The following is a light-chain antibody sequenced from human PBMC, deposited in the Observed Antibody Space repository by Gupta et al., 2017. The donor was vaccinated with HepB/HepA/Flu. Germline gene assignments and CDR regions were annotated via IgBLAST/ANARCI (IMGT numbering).Light chain of an antibody. V-gene: IGKV3-11*01. CDR2: DAS. CDR3: QQRSNGPPRCS. CDR1: QSVSSY. J-gene: IGKJ2*04. Sequence: EIVLTQSPATLSLSPGERATLSCRASQSVSSYLAWYQQKPGQAPRLLIYDASNRATGIPARFSGSGSGTDFTLTISSLEPEDFAVYYCQQRSNGPPRCSFGQGTKLEIK.